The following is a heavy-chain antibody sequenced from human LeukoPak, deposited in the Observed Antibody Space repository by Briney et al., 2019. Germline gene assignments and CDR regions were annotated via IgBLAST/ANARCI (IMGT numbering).Heavy chain of an antibody. V-gene: IGHV1-58*01. CDR2: IVVGSGNT. CDR1: GFTFTSSA. D-gene: IGHD6-6*01. J-gene: IGHJ4*02. Sequence: SVKVSCKASGFTFTSSAVQWVRQARGQRLEWIGWIVVGSGNTNYAQKFQERVTITRDMSTSTAYMELSSLRSEDTAVYYCAAVPVASIAARGYFDYWGQGTLVTVSS. CDR3: AAVPVASIAARGYFDY.